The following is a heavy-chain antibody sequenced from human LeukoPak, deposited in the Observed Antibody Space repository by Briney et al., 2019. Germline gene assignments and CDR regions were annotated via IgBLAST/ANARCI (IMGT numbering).Heavy chain of an antibody. CDR1: GCTFSSYA. J-gene: IGHJ4*02. CDR2: ISGSGGST. Sequence: GGSLRLSCAASGCTFSSYAMSWVRQAPGKGLEWVSAISGSGGSTYYADSVKGRFTISRDNSKNTLYLQMNSLRAEDTAVYYCAKSLFTIDILTGYVYWGQGTLVTVSS. V-gene: IGHV3-23*01. CDR3: AKSLFTIDILTGYVY. D-gene: IGHD3-9*01.